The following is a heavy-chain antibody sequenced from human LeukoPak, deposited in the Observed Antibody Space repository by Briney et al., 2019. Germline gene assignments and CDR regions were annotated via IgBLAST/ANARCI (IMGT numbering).Heavy chain of an antibody. V-gene: IGHV1-8*01. J-gene: IGHJ4*02. CDR2: MNPNSGNT. CDR1: GYTFTCYV. CDR3: ARTPPDSSGYYYGCDY. Sequence: ASVKVSFKASGYTFTCYVFNWVRPASGQGLEWMGWMNPNSGNTGYAQKFQGRVTMTRNTSIGTAYMELSSLRSEDTAVYYCARTPPDSSGYYYGCDYGGQGSLVTVSS. D-gene: IGHD3-22*01.